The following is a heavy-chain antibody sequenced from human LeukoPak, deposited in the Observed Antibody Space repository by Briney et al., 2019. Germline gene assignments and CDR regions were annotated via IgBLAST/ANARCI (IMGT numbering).Heavy chain of an antibody. Sequence: SETLSLTCAVYGGSFSVYYWSWIRQPPGKGLEWIGEINHSGNINYNPSLKSRVTISIDTSKNQFSLKLSSVTAADTAVYYCARGNSITMIRLDYWGQGTLVTVSS. CDR3: ARGNSITMIRLDY. CDR2: INHSGNI. D-gene: IGHD3-22*01. CDR1: GGSFSVYY. V-gene: IGHV4-34*01. J-gene: IGHJ4*02.